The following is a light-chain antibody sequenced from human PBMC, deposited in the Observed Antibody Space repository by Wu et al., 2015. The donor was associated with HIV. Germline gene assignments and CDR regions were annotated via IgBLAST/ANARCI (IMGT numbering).Light chain of an antibody. J-gene: IGKJ2*01. V-gene: IGKV1-5*03. Sequence: DIQMTQSPSTLSASVGDRVNITCRAGQSVGSWLAWYQQTPGKAPKHLIYKASSLESGVPSRFSGSGSGTEFTLTVSSLQPDDFGTYYCQQYYAYPYTFGQGDQGWRSN. CDR1: QSVGSW. CDR2: KAS. CDR3: QQYYAYPYT.